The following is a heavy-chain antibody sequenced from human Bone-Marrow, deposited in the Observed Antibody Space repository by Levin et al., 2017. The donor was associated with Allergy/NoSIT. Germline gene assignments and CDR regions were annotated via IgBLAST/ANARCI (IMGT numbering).Heavy chain of an antibody. D-gene: IGHD3-10*01. J-gene: IGHJ4*02. V-gene: IGHV1-69*06. CDR1: GGTFSSYA. CDR3: ARERVGSGSYSIDYFDY. Sequence: ASVKVSCKASGGTFSSYAISWVRQAPGQGLEWMGGIIPIFGTANYAQKFQGRVTITADKSTSTAYMELSSLRSEDTAVYYCARERVGSGSYSIDYFDYWGQGTLVTVSS. CDR2: IIPIFGTA.